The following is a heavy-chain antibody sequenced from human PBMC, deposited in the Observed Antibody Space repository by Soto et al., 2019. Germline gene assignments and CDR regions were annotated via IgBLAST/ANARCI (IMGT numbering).Heavy chain of an antibody. V-gene: IGHV1-46*01. Sequence: QDQLVQSGAEVKKPGASVKVSCEASGYIFTNDWISWVRLAPGQGLEWMGIIDPSRGSTTYAPKFQGRITMTRDTAAYTAYMELSSLRSEDTAVYYCAVCGGNMPPYPYTGLDVWGQGTTVIVSS. D-gene: IGHD2-21*01. CDR2: IDPSRGST. CDR1: GYIFTNDW. CDR3: AVCGGNMPPYPYTGLDV. J-gene: IGHJ6*02.